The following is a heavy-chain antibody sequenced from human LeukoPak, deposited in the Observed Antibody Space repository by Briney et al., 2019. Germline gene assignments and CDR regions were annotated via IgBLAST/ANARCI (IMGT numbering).Heavy chain of an antibody. J-gene: IGHJ5*02. CDR2: ISYDGSNK. CDR1: GFTFSSYG. D-gene: IGHD2-2*01. V-gene: IGHV3-30*03. Sequence: GGSLRLSCAASGFTFSSYGMHWVRQAPGKGLEWVAVISYDGSNKYYADSVKGRFTISRDNSKNTLYLQMNSLRAENTAVYYCARVSGMWVPAASQSAFDPWGQGTLVTVSS. CDR3: ARVSGMWVPAASQSAFDP.